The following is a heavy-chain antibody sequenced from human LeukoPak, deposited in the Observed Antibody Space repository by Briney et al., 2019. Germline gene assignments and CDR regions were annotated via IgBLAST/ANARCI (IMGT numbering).Heavy chain of an antibody. V-gene: IGHV4-59*08. Sequence: SETLSLTCTVSGGSISRYYWSWIRQPPGKGLEWIGFIYYTGSTNYNPSLQSRVTISLDTSKNQFSLRLSSVTAADTAVYYCARPGVGSGRYGAFDIWGQGTMVAVSS. D-gene: IGHD5-18*01. J-gene: IGHJ3*02. CDR1: GGSISRYY. CDR2: IYYTGST. CDR3: ARPGVGSGRYGAFDI.